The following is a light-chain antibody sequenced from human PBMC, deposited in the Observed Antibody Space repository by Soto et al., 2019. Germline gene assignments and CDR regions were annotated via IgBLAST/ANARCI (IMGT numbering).Light chain of an antibody. V-gene: IGLV2-8*01. CDR3: SSYAGNYNLGV. CDR1: SSDVGYYNY. Sequence: QSALTQPPSASGSPGQSVTISCTGTSSDVGYYNYVSWYQQHPGKAPKLIIYEVTKRPSGVPDRFSGSKSGNTASLTVSGLQAEDEADYYCSSYAGNYNLGVLGTGTKVTV. J-gene: IGLJ1*01. CDR2: EVT.